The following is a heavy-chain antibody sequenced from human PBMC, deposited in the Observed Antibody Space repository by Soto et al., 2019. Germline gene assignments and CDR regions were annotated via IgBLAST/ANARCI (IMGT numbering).Heavy chain of an antibody. CDR2: IIPIFGTA. CDR3: ARPTGDFYYYYGMDV. J-gene: IGHJ6*02. Sequence: SVKVSCKASGGTFSSYAISWVRQAPGQGLEWMGGIIPIFGTANYAQKFQGRVTITADESTSTAYMELSSLRSEDTAVYYCARPTGDFYYYYGMDVWGQGTTVTVSS. CDR1: GGTFSSYA. V-gene: IGHV1-69*13.